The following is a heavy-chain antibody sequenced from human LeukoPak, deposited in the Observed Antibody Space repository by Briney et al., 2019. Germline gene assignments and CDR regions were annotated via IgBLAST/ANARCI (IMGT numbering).Heavy chain of an antibody. J-gene: IGHJ1*01. CDR2: IYYSGSA. Sequence: SETLSLTCTVSGGSISSGGYYWSWIRQHPGKGLEWIGYIYYSGSAYYNPSLKSRVTVSVDTSKNQSSLKLSSVTAADTAVYYCARDPGGSGSYYEHWGQGTLVTVSS. D-gene: IGHD3-10*01. CDR3: ARDPGGSGSYYEH. V-gene: IGHV4-31*03. CDR1: GGSISSGGYY.